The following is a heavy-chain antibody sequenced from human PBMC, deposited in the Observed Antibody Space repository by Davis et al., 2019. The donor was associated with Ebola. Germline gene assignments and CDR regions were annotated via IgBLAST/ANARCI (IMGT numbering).Heavy chain of an antibody. CDR3: ARDREGDWTFDI. D-gene: IGHD2-21*02. V-gene: IGHV1-46*01. J-gene: IGHJ3*02. CDR1: GYTFTSYD. Sequence: ASVKVSCKASGYTFTSYDINWVRQATGQGLEWMGIIHPRAAGVTTYAQNFQGRLTMTIDTSTTTVYMQLSSLRSEDTAVYYCARDREGDWTFDIWGQGTMVTVSS. CDR2: IHPRAAGVT.